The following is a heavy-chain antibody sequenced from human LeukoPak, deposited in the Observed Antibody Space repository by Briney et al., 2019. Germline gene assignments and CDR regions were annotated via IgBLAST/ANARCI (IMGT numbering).Heavy chain of an antibody. Sequence: SETLSLTCTVSGGSVSSYSWSWIRQPAGKGLEWIGRIYTSGSTNYNPSLKSRVTVSLDTSKNHFSLRLSSVTAADTAVYYCARRNPNWFDPWGQGTLVTVSS. CDR2: IYTSGST. CDR1: GGSVSSYS. J-gene: IGHJ5*02. V-gene: IGHV4-4*07. D-gene: IGHD1-14*01. CDR3: ARRNPNWFDP.